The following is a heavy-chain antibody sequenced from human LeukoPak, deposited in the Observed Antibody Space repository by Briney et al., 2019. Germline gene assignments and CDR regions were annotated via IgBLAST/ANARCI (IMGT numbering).Heavy chain of an antibody. CDR3: ARHTRAGITTFGVVNSLSWFDP. Sequence: SETLSLTCAVYGGSFSGYYWSWIRQPPGKGLEWIGEINHSGSTNYNPSLKSRVTISVDTSKNQFSLKLSSVTAADTAVYYCARHTRAGITTFGVVNSLSWFDPWGQGTLVTVSS. CDR1: GGSFSGYY. J-gene: IGHJ5*02. V-gene: IGHV4-34*01. CDR2: INHSGST. D-gene: IGHD3-3*01.